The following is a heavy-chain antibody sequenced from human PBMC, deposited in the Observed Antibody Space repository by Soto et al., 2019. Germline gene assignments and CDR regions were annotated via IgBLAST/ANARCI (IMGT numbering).Heavy chain of an antibody. J-gene: IGHJ4*02. CDR1: GGSISSSSYY. D-gene: IGHD6-6*01. CDR3: SSIGEQLVRRRDY. Sequence: SETLSLTCTVSGGSISSSSYYWGWIRQPPGKGLEWIGSIYYSGSTYYNPSLKSRVTISVDTSKNQFSLKLSSVTAADTAVYYCSSIGEQLVRRRDYWGQGTLVTVSS. CDR2: IYYSGST. V-gene: IGHV4-39*01.